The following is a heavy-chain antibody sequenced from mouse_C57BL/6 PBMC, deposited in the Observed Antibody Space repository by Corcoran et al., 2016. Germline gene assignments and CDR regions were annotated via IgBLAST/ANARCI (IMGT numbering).Heavy chain of an antibody. CDR1: GYTFTSYW. V-gene: IGHV1-55*01. D-gene: IGHD2-2*01. CDR3: ARILWLRLRPYYFDY. Sequence: QVQLQQPGAELVKPGASVKMSCKASGYTFTSYWITWVKQRPGQGLEWIGDIYPGSGSTNYNEKFKSKATLTVDTSSSTAYMQLSSLTSEDSAVYYGARILWLRLRPYYFDYWGQCTKLTLSS. J-gene: IGHJ2*01. CDR2: IYPGSGST.